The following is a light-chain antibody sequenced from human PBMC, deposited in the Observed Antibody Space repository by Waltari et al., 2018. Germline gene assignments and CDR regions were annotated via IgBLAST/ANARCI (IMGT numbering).Light chain of an antibody. CDR3: QQYLSYPLT. CDR1: QSISSW. Sequence: DITMTQSPSPLSASVGDRVTITCRASQSISSWLAWYQQKPGKAPNLLIYKASTLESGVPSRFSGGGSGTEFTLTISSLQPDDVATYYCQQYLSYPLTFGGGTKVEIK. CDR2: KAS. J-gene: IGKJ4*01. V-gene: IGKV1-5*03.